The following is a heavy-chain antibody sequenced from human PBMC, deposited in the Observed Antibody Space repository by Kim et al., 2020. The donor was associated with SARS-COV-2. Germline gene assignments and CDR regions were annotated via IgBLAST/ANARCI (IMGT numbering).Heavy chain of an antibody. CDR2: IFYSGKT. CDR3: ARVVPVTMIVVVITPSGAFDI. CDR1: GGSISSSNYY. V-gene: IGHV4-39*01. Sequence: SETLSLTCTVSGGSISSSNYYWGWIRQPPGKGREWIGNIFYSGKTYYNPSLKSRVTISVDTSKNQFSLKLSSVTAADTAVYYCARVVPVTMIVVVITPSGAFDIWGQGTMVTVSS. D-gene: IGHD3-22*01. J-gene: IGHJ3*02.